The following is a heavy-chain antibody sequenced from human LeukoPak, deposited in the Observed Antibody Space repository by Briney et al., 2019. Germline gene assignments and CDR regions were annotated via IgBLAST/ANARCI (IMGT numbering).Heavy chain of an antibody. CDR1: GYSFTSYW. Sequence: GESLKISCEGSGYSFTSYWIGWVRQMPGKGLEWMGIIYPGDSDTRYSPSFQGQVTISAGKSISTAYLQWSSLKASDTAMYYCYSIAARRFDYWGQGTLVTVSS. CDR3: YSIAARRFDY. J-gene: IGHJ4*02. D-gene: IGHD6-6*01. CDR2: IYPGDSDT. V-gene: IGHV5-51*01.